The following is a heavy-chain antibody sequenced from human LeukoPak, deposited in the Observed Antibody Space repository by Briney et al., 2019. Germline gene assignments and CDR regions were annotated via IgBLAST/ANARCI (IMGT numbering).Heavy chain of an antibody. CDR1: GGSISSGSYY. D-gene: IGHD4-17*01. J-gene: IGHJ3*02. CDR3: ARVSNDSGDAFDI. CDR2: IYTSGST. V-gene: IGHV4-61*02. Sequence: KPSETLSLTCTVSGGSISSGSYYWSWIRQPAGKGLEWIGRIYTSGSTNYNPSLKSRVTISVDTSKNQFSLKLSFVTAADTAVYYCARVSNDSGDAFDIWGQGTMVTVSS.